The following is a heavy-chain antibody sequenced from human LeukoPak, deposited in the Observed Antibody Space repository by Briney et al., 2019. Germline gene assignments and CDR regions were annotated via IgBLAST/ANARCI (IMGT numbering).Heavy chain of an antibody. CDR3: ARAHFWSGYTIDY. CDR1: GGSISSYY. J-gene: IGHJ4*02. Sequence: SSETLSLTCTVSGGSISSYYWSWIRQPPGKGLEWIGSIYYTGSTNYNPSLKSRVTISVDTSKNQFSLKLGSVTAADTAEYYCARAHFWSGYTIDYWGQGTPVTVSS. CDR2: IYYTGST. D-gene: IGHD3-3*02. V-gene: IGHV4-59*01.